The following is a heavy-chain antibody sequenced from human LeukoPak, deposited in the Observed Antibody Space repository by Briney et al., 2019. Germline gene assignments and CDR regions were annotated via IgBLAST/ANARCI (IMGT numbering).Heavy chain of an antibody. V-gene: IGHV1-69*13. Sequence: ASVKVSCKASGYTFTIYGISWVRQAPGQGLEWMGGIIPIFGTANYAQKFQGRVTITADESTSTAYMELSSLRSEDTAVYYCASPKYYYDSSGYYFFDYWGQGTLVTVSS. CDR3: ASPKYYYDSSGYYFFDY. CDR1: GYTFTIYG. J-gene: IGHJ4*02. D-gene: IGHD3-22*01. CDR2: IIPIFGTA.